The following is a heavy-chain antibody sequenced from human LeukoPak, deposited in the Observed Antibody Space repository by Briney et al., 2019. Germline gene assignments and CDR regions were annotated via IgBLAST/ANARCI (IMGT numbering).Heavy chain of an antibody. V-gene: IGHV3-11*01. Sequence: GGSLRLSCAASGFTFSDYYMSWIRQAPGKGLEWVSYISSSGSTIYYADSVKGRFTISRDNAKNSLYLQMNSLRAEDTAVYYCAREGSSGWHYYYYGMDVWGQGTLVTVSS. J-gene: IGHJ6*02. CDR2: ISSSGSTI. CDR1: GFTFSDYY. CDR3: AREGSSGWHYYYYGMDV. D-gene: IGHD6-19*01.